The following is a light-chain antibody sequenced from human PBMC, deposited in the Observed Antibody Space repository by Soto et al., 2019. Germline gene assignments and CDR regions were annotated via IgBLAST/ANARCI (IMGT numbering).Light chain of an antibody. Sequence: DVVVTQSPLSLPVTLGQAASISCRSSQSLVHRDGNTYLSWFRQRPGQSPRRLIYKVSNREAGVTDRFSGSGSGTDFKLKISRVEAEDVGLYYCMQGSHWPPITFGQGTRLEIK. CDR2: KVS. V-gene: IGKV2-30*02. CDR1: QSLVHRDGNTY. CDR3: MQGSHWPPIT. J-gene: IGKJ5*01.